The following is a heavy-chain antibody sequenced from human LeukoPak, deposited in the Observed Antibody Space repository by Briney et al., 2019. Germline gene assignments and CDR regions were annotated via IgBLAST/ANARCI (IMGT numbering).Heavy chain of an antibody. D-gene: IGHD6-13*01. CDR2: ISYDGSNK. CDR1: GFTFSSYG. CDR3: AKDVDLRSSSWYYFDY. J-gene: IGHJ4*02. V-gene: IGHV3-30*18. Sequence: PGGSLRLSCAASGFTFSSYGMHWVRQAPGKGLEWVAVISYDGSNKYCADSVKGRFTISRDNSKNTLYLQMNSLRAEDTAVYYCAKDVDLRSSSWYYFDYWGQGALVTVSS.